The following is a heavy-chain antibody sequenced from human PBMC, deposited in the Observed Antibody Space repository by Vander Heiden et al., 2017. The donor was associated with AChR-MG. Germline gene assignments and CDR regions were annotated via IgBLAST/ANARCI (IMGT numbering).Heavy chain of an antibody. Sequence: QVQLQQWGAGLLKPSETLSLTCAVYGGSFSGYYWSWIRQPPGKGVGVIWEINHSGSTNYNPSLKSRVTISVDTSKNQFSLKLSSVTAADTAVYYCARGDGDGAFDIWGQGTMVTVSS. CDR3: ARGDGDGAFDI. V-gene: IGHV4-34*01. D-gene: IGHD4-17*01. J-gene: IGHJ3*02. CDR1: GGSFSGYY. CDR2: INHSGST.